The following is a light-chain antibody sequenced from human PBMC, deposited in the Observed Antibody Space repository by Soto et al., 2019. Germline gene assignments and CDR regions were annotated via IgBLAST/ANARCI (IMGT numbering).Light chain of an antibody. Sequence: DIVLTQSPATLSLSPGERATLSCRASQGVSSTLAWYQQKPGQAPRLLIYDASNRAPGIPARFSGSGSGTDFALTISSLEPEDFVVYYCQQRSNWPSTFGQGTKLEIK. CDR1: QGVSST. J-gene: IGKJ2*02. V-gene: IGKV3-11*01. CDR3: QQRSNWPST. CDR2: DAS.